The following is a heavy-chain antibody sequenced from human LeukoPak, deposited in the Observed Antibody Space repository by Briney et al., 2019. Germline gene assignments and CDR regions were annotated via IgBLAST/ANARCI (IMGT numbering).Heavy chain of an antibody. V-gene: IGHV3-11*01. D-gene: IGHD1-26*01. J-gene: IGHJ4*02. Sequence: GGSLRLSCTASGFTFSDYHMSWIRQAPGKGLEWVSHISGSGYAIHHPGSVKGRFTISRDNAKNSLYLQMNSLRVEDSAVYYCARLSGTYSRGGDHWGQGTLVTVSS. CDR3: ARLSGTYSRGGDH. CDR2: ISGSGYAI. CDR1: GFTFSDYH.